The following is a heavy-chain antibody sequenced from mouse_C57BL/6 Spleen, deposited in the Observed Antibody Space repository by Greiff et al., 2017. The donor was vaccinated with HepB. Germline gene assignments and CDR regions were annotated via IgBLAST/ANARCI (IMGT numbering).Heavy chain of an antibody. CDR3: ARYYDGYYSWFAY. J-gene: IGHJ3*01. CDR2: IYPGSGST. CDR1: GYTFTCYW. V-gene: IGHV1-55*01. D-gene: IGHD2-3*01. Sequence: QVQLKQPGAELVKPGASVKMSCKASGYTFTCYWITWVKQRPGQGLEWIGDIYPGSGSTNYNEKFKSKATLTVDTSSSTAYMQLSSLTSEDSAVYYCARYYDGYYSWFAYWGQGTLVTVSA.